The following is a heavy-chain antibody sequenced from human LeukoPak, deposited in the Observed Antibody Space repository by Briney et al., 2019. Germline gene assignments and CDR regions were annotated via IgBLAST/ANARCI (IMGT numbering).Heavy chain of an antibody. V-gene: IGHV3-48*03. CDR3: ARGQYYYGSGSPMRNWFDP. CDR2: ISSSGSTI. CDR1: GFTFSSYE. D-gene: IGHD3-10*01. Sequence: QPGGSLRLSCAASGFTFSSYEMNWVRQAPGKGLEWVSYISSSGSTIYYADSVKGRFTISRDNAKNSLYLQMNSLGAEDTAVYYCARGQYYYGSGSPMRNWFDPWGQGTLVTVSS. J-gene: IGHJ5*02.